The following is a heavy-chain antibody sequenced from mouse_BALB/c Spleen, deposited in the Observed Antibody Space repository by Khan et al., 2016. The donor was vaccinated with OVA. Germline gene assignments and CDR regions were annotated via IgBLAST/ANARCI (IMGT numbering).Heavy chain of an antibody. CDR3: AKWGDRSLYAMDY. CDR2: IWGDGNT. Sequence: QVQLKESGPGLVAPSQSLSITCTVSGFSLTSYGVSWIRQPPGKGLEWLGVIWGDGNTNYHSTLKSRLSISKDNSKSQDFLKLNSLQTDDTATYYCAKWGDRSLYAMDYWGQGTSVTVSS. CDR1: GFSLTSYG. J-gene: IGHJ4*01. D-gene: IGHD2-13*01. V-gene: IGHV2-3*01.